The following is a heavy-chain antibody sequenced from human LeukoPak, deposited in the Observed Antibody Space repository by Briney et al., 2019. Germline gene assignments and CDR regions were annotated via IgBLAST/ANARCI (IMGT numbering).Heavy chain of an antibody. D-gene: IGHD2-8*01. CDR1: GFTFSSYW. V-gene: IGHV3-74*01. CDR3: LPNACDY. Sequence: PGGSLRLSCAASGFTFSSYWMHWVRQTPGKGLVWVSRINSDGSTTTYADSVKGRFTISRDNAKNILYLQMNSLRAEDTAVYYCLPNACDYWGQGTLVTVSS. J-gene: IGHJ4*02. CDR2: INSDGSTT.